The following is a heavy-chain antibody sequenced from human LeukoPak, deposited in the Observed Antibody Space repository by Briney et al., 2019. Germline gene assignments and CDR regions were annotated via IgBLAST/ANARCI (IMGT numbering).Heavy chain of an antibody. D-gene: IGHD5-18*01. J-gene: IGHJ4*02. CDR3: AAGYSKTRFDY. Sequence: PGGSLRLSCAASGFTFTSYTMNWVRQAPGKGLEWVSYTSSGGSIKYYADSVKGRFTVSRDNAKNSFYLQMNSLRDEDMAVYYCAAGYSKTRFDYWGQGTLVTVSS. V-gene: IGHV3-48*02. CDR2: TSSGGSIK. CDR1: GFTFTSYT.